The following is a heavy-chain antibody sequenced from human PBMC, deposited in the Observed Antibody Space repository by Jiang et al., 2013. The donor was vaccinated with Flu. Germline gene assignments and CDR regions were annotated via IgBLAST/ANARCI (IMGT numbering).Heavy chain of an antibody. D-gene: IGHD3-22*01. Sequence: ETLSLTCAVYGGSFSGYYWSWIRQPPGKGLEWIGEINHSGSTNYNPSLKSRVTISVDTSKNQFSLKLSSVTAADTAVYYCARVSYDSSGTDAFDIWGQGTMVTVSS. CDR1: GGSFSGYY. V-gene: IGHV4-34*01. CDR2: INHSGST. CDR3: ARVSYDSSGTDAFDI. J-gene: IGHJ3*02.